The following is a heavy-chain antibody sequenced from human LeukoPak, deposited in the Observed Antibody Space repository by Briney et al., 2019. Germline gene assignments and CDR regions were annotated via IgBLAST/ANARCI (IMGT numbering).Heavy chain of an antibody. CDR2: INHSGST. V-gene: IGHV4-34*01. D-gene: IGHD6-19*01. CDR3: ARVGSSGWYGWFDP. J-gene: IGHJ5*02. Sequence: SSETLSLTCTVSGGSISSYYWGWIRQPPGKGLEWIGEINHSGSTNYNPSLKSRVTISVDTSKNQFSLKLSSVTAADTAVYYCARVGSSGWYGWFDPWGQGTLVTVSP. CDR1: GGSISSYY.